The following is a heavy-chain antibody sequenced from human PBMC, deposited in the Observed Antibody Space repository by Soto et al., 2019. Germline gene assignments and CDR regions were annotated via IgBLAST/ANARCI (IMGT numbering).Heavy chain of an antibody. V-gene: IGHV5-51*03. J-gene: IGHJ6*02. Sequence: EVQLVQSGAEVKKPGESLKISCKGSGYSFTSYWIGWVRQMPGKGLECMGIIYPGDSDTRYSPSFQGQVTISADKSISTAYLQWSSLKASDTAMYYCARPTNRGKTYYGMAVWGQGTTVTVSS. D-gene: IGHD2-8*01. CDR1: GYSFTSYW. CDR3: ARPTNRGKTYYGMAV. CDR2: IYPGDSDT.